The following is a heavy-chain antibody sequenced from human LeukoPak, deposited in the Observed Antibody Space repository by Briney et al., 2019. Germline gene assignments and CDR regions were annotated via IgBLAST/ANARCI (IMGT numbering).Heavy chain of an antibody. D-gene: IGHD2-21*01. Sequence: GSLRLSCAASGFPFSSYGMHWVRQAPGKGLEWVAFIRYDGSNKYYADSVKGRFTISRDNSKNTLYLQMNSLRAEDTAVYYCAKVNVNVVVIAYFDYWGQGTLVTVSS. CDR2: IRYDGSNK. CDR1: GFPFSSYG. CDR3: AKVNVNVVVIAYFDY. J-gene: IGHJ4*02. V-gene: IGHV3-30*02.